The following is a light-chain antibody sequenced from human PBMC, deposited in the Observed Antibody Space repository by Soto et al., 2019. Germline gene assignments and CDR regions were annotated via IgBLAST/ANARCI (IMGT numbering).Light chain of an antibody. CDR2: SNS. J-gene: IGLJ1*01. V-gene: IGLV1-44*01. CDR3: AAWDDSLNGYV. CDR1: SSNIGSYT. Sequence: QAVVIQPPSASGTPGQRVTVSCSGGSSNIGSYTVNWYQQLPGAAPQLLIYSNSQRPSGVPDRFSASKSGTSASLAISGLQSEDEAEYYCAAWDDSLNGYVFGPGTKLTVL.